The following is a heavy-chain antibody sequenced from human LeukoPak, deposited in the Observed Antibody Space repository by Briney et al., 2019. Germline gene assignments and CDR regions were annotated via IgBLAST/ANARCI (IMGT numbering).Heavy chain of an antibody. CDR1: GGTFSSYA. J-gene: IGHJ4*02. CDR3: ARDSGNYYDSSGYYKPYYFDY. Sequence: SVKVSCKASGGTFSSYAISWVRQAPGQGLEWMGGIIPIFGTANYAQKFQGRVTITADESTSTAYMELSSLRSEDTAVHYCARDSGNYYDSSGYYKPYYFDYWGQGTLVTVSS. CDR2: IIPIFGTA. V-gene: IGHV1-69*13. D-gene: IGHD3-22*01.